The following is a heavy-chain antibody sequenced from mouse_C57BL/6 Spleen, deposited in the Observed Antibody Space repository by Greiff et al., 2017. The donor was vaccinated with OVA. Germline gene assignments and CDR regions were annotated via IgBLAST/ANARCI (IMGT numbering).Heavy chain of an antibody. Sequence: QVQLKESGAELVKPGASVKISCKASGYAFSSYWMNWVKQRPGKGLEWIGQIYPGDGDTNYNGKFKGKATLTADKSSSTAYMQLSSLTSEDSAVYFCARSDGYYVGGYFDYWGQGTTLTVSS. D-gene: IGHD2-3*01. CDR3: ARSDGYYVGGYFDY. J-gene: IGHJ2*01. V-gene: IGHV1-80*01. CDR1: GYAFSSYW. CDR2: IYPGDGDT.